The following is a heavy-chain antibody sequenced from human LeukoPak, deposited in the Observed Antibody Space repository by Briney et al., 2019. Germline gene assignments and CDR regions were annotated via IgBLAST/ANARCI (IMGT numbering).Heavy chain of an antibody. CDR3: ARDPYNGNYGDSYYYYMDV. Sequence: GGTLRLSCAASGFTFSSYGMSWVRQAPGKGLEWVSAISGSGGSTFYADSVKGRFTISRDNAKSSLYLQMNSLRAEDTAIYYCARDPYNGNYGDSYYYYMDVWGKGTTVTISS. CDR2: ISGSGGST. D-gene: IGHD1-26*01. V-gene: IGHV3-23*01. J-gene: IGHJ6*03. CDR1: GFTFSSYG.